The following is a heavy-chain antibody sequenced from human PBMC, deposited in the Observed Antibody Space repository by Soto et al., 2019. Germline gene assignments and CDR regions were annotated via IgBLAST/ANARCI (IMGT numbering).Heavy chain of an antibody. CDR1: GGSISSDCHY. CDR2: IYYSGRT. J-gene: IGHJ5*02. CDR3: ARGSFSSSSSWFDP. D-gene: IGHD6-6*01. V-gene: IGHV4-31*03. Sequence: PSETLSLTCTVSGGSISSDCHYWSCIRQHPGKGLEWIGYIYYSGRTYYNPSLHSRVSIEVNTTEKQFSLKLTAVTAADTYVYYCARGSFSSSSSWFDPWGRGTLVTVSS.